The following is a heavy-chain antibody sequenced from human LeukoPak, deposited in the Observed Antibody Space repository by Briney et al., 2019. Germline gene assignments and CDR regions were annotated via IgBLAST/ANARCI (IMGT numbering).Heavy chain of an antibody. Sequence: PSQTLSLTCTVSGGSISSDNYSWSWIRQPAGKGLEWIGRVYTSGSTNYNPSLKSRVTISVDTSKKQFSLQLNSVTPEDTAVYYCARVLRKGPYGDGGYFYFFMDVWGKGTTVTVSS. V-gene: IGHV4-61*02. CDR2: VYTSGST. CDR1: GGSISSDNYS. CDR3: ARVLRKGPYGDGGYFYFFMDV. D-gene: IGHD4-17*01. J-gene: IGHJ6*03.